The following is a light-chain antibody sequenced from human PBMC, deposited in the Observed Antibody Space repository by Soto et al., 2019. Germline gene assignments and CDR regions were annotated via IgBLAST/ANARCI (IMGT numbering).Light chain of an antibody. CDR3: QQYYNTPYT. CDR1: QDVSNW. J-gene: IGKJ2*01. CDR2: AAS. V-gene: IGKV1-12*01. Sequence: DIQMTQSPSSVSASVGDRVTITCRASQDVSNWLAWYQQKPGKAPNLLIYAASTLQSGVPSRFSGSGSGTDFTLTISSLQAGDEAIYHCQQYYNTPYTFGQGTKLEIK.